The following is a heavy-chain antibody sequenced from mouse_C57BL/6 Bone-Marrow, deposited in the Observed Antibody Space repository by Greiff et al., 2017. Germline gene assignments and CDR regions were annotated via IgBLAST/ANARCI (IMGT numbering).Heavy chain of an antibody. CDR2: IDPEDGET. CDR3: ASITTVVDWYFDV. D-gene: IGHD1-1*01. V-gene: IGHV14-2*01. J-gene: IGHJ1*03. Sequence: VQLKQSGAELVKPGASVKLSCTASGFNIKDYYMHWVKQRTEQGLEWIGRIDPEDGETKYAPKFKGKATITADTSSNTAYLQLSSLTSEDTAVYYCASITTVVDWYFDVWGTGTTVTVSS. CDR1: GFNIKDYY.